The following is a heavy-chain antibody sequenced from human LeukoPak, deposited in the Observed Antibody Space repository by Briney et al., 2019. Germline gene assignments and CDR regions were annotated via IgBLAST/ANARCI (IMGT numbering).Heavy chain of an antibody. CDR3: ARKGWFGELYFDY. V-gene: IGHV4-39*07. D-gene: IGHD3-10*01. CDR1: GGSISSSSYY. J-gene: IGHJ4*02. CDR2: IYYSGST. Sequence: SETLSLTCTVSGGSISSSSYYWGWIRQPPGKGLEWIGSIYYSGSTYYNPSLKSRVTISVDTSKNQFSLKLSSVTAADTAVYYCARKGWFGELYFDYWGQGTLVTVSS.